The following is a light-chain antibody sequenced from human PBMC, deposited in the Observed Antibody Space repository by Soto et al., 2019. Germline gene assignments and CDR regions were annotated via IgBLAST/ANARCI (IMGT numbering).Light chain of an antibody. J-gene: IGKJ2*01. CDR3: QQYSSFWYT. V-gene: IGKV3-20*01. CDR1: QSVSINS. CDR2: GAS. Sequence: EVVLTQSPATLPLSPGERATLSCRASQSVSINSLVWYQQKPGQDPRLLIYGASNRATGIPDRFSASGSGTDFTLTISRLEPEEFAMYYCQQYSSFWYTFGQGTKVEVK.